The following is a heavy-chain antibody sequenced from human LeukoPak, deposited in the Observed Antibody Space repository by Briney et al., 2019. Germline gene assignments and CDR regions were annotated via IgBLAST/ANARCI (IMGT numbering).Heavy chain of an antibody. V-gene: IGHV3-23*01. CDR1: EFTFSRHA. Sequence: PGASLRLSCAASEFTFSRHAMTWVRQAPGKGLEWVSAISGSGGSTYYADSVKGRFTISRDNSKNTLYLQIISLRAEDTAVYYCAKSPRYCSSTSCPLDYWGLGTLVTVSS. CDR3: AKSPRYCSSTSCPLDY. CDR2: ISGSGGST. J-gene: IGHJ4*02. D-gene: IGHD2-2*01.